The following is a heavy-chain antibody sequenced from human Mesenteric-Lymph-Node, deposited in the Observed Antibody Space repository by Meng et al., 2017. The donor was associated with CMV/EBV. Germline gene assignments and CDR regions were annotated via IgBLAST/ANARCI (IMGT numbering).Heavy chain of an antibody. CDR1: GFSVSGIA. Sequence: GESLKISCVASGFSVSGIAMHWVRQAPGKGLEWVAFIRYDGSNKYYADSVKGRFTISRDNSKNTLYLQMNSLRAEDTAVYYCAKALSGGWGSGSYYDYWGQGTLVTVSS. V-gene: IGHV3-30*02. CDR3: AKALSGGWGSGSYYDY. CDR2: IRYDGSNK. J-gene: IGHJ4*02. D-gene: IGHD3-10*01.